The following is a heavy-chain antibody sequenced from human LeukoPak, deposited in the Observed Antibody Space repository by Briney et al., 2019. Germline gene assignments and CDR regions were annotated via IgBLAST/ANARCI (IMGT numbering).Heavy chain of an antibody. Sequence: PGGSLRLSCAASGFTFSSYAMSWVRQAPGKGLEWVSVISGSGGSTYSADSVKGRFTISRDNSKNTLYLQMNSLGAEDTAVYYCAKDRSWVPPGARYFDYWGQGTLVTVSS. J-gene: IGHJ4*02. CDR2: ISGSGGST. D-gene: IGHD1-26*01. CDR3: AKDRSWVPPGARYFDY. V-gene: IGHV3-23*01. CDR1: GFTFSSYA.